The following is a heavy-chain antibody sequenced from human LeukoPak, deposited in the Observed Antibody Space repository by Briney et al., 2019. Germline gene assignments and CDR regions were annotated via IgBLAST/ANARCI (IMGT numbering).Heavy chain of an antibody. D-gene: IGHD1-26*01. CDR3: AKLWNEVGATIY. CDR1: GFTFSRYA. Sequence: PGRSLRLSCAASGFTFSRYAMHWVRQAPGKGLEWVALISYNGRNKYYADSVKGRFTISRDNSKNTLYLQMNSLRPEDTAVYYCAKLWNEVGATIYWGQGTLVSVSS. V-gene: IGHV3-30*18. J-gene: IGHJ4*02. CDR2: ISYNGRNK.